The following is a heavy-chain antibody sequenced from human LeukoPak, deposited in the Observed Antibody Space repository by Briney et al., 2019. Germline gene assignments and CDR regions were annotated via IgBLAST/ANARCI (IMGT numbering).Heavy chain of an antibody. J-gene: IGHJ5*02. V-gene: IGHV4-59*08. CDR2: IYYSGST. D-gene: IGHD3-10*01. Sequence: PSETLSLTCTVSGGSISSYYWSWIRQPPGRGLEWIGYIYYSGSTNYNPSLKSRVTISVDTSKNQFSLKLSSVTAADTAVYYCARLVYGSGRYYSNWFDPWRQGTLVTVSP. CDR3: ARLVYGSGRYYSNWFDP. CDR1: GGSISSYY.